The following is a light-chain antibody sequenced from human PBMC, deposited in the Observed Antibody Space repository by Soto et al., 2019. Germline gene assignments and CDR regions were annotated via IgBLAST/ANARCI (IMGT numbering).Light chain of an antibody. V-gene: IGKV1-39*01. Sequence: DIQMTQSPSSLSASVGDRVTITCRASQSISSYLNWYQQKPGKAPKLLIYAASSLQSGVPSRFSGSGSGTDFPLTISSLQPEDFATYYCKQSYSTLWTLGQGTKVDIK. CDR3: KQSYSTLWT. CDR1: QSISSY. CDR2: AAS. J-gene: IGKJ1*01.